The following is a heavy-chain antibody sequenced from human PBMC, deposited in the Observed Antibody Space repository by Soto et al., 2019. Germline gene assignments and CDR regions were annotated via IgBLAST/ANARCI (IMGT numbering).Heavy chain of an antibody. CDR1: GFPVSNNY. Sequence: SLRLSCAPSGFPVSNNYMNWVRQAPGKGLEWVSIIYSDGSTYYADYVKGRFTISRDNSKNTLYLQMDSLKAEDTAVYFCARGLKIRHDAFDLWGPGTMVTVSS. CDR2: IYSDGST. J-gene: IGHJ3*01. V-gene: IGHV3-53*01. D-gene: IGHD3-22*01. CDR3: ARGLKIRHDAFDL.